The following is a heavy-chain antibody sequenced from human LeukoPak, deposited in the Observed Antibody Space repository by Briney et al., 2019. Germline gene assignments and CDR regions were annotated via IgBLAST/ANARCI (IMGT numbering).Heavy chain of an antibody. D-gene: IGHD6-19*01. CDR1: GGSISSYY. V-gene: IGHV4-59*08. Sequence: SETLSLTCTVSGGSISSYYWSWIRQPPGKGLEWIGYIYYSGSTNYNPSLKSRVTISVDTSKNQLSLKLSSVTAADTAVYYCARIAVAGGVAEYFQHWGQGTLVTVSS. CDR3: ARIAVAGGVAEYFQH. J-gene: IGHJ1*01. CDR2: IYYSGST.